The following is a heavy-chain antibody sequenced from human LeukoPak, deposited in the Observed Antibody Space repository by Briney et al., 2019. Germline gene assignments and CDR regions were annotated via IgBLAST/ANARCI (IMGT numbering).Heavy chain of an antibody. J-gene: IGHJ6*03. CDR2: IYYSGST. D-gene: IGHD3-22*01. Sequence: PSETLSLTCTVSSGSISSHYWCWIRQPPRKGLEWMGYIYYSGSTDYNPSLKSRVTISVDTSKNQFSLKLSSVTAADTAVYYCARSPHYHDSSGYSPYYYYYMDMWGKGTTVTVSS. CDR1: SGSISSHY. V-gene: IGHV4-59*11. CDR3: ARSPHYHDSSGYSPYYYYYMDM.